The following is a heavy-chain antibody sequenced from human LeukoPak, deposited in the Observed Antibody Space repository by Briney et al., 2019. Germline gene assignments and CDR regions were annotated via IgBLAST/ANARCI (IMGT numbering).Heavy chain of an antibody. CDR3: ASGGHHYDSSGFHWFDP. Sequence: GSLRLSCAASGFTFSSYAMSWVRQAPGKGLEWIGSIYYSGSTYYNPSLKSRVTISVDTSKNQFSLKVNSVTAADTAVYYCASGGHHYDSSGFHWFDPWGQGAPVTVSS. D-gene: IGHD3-22*01. J-gene: IGHJ5*02. CDR2: IYYSGST. CDR1: GFTFSSYA. V-gene: IGHV4-38-2*01.